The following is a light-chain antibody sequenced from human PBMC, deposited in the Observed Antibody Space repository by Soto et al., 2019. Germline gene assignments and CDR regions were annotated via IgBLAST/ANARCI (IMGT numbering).Light chain of an antibody. J-gene: IGKJ1*01. CDR3: QQYNNWPLT. CDR1: QNIYTW. CDR2: EAS. V-gene: IGKV1-5*03. Sequence: DIQMTQSPATLSASVGDRVTITCRASQNIYTWLAWYQQKPGKAPKLLIYEASSLETGVPSRFSGSGSGTEFTLTISSLQSEDFAVYSCQQYNNWPLTFGQGTKVDI.